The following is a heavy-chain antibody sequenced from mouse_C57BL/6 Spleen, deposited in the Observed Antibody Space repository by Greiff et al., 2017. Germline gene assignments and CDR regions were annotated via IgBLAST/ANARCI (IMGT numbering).Heavy chain of an antibody. CDR1: GYTFTSYN. J-gene: IGHJ4*01. CDR2: IYPGNGDT. V-gene: IGHV1-12*01. D-gene: IGHD2-5*01. Sequence: QVQLKESGAELVRPGASVKMSCKASGYTFTSYNMHWVKQTPRQGLEWIGAIYPGNGDTTYNQKFKGKATLTVDKSSSTAYMQLSSLTSEDSAVYFCAIYSNYLDAMDYWGQGTSVTVSS. CDR3: AIYSNYLDAMDY.